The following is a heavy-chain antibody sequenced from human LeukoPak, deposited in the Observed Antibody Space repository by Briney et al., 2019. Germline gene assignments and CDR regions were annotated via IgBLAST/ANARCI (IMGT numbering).Heavy chain of an antibody. V-gene: IGHV1-69*13. D-gene: IGHD3-22*01. CDR2: IIPIFGTA. CDR1: GGTFSSYA. Sequence: SVKVSCKASGGTFSSYAISWVRQAPGLGLEWMGGIIPIFGTANYAQKFQGRVTITADESTSTAYMELSSLRSEDTAVYYCARALGDYYDSANWFDPWGQGTLVTVSS. CDR3: ARALGDYYDSANWFDP. J-gene: IGHJ5*02.